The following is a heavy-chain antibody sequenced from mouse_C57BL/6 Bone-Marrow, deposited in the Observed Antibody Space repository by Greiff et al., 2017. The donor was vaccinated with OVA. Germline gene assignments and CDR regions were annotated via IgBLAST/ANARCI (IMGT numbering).Heavy chain of an antibody. V-gene: IGHV1-80*01. CDR3: ASYYYGFFDY. CDR2: IYPGDGVT. CDR1: GYAFSSYW. D-gene: IGHD1-1*01. J-gene: IGHJ2*01. Sequence: QVQLQQSGAELVKPGASVKISCKASGYAFSSYWMNWVKQRPGKGLEWIGQIYPGDGVTNYNGKFKGKDPLTADKSSSTAYMQLSSLTSEVSAVYFCASYYYGFFDYWGQGTTLTVSS.